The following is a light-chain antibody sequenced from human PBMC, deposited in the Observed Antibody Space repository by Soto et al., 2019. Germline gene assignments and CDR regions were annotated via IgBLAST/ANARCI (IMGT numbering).Light chain of an antibody. Sequence: EIVMTQSPATLSVSPGDRATLSCRASQSVRSKLAWYQHKPGQSPRLLIYATSTRATGIPARFSGSGSGTEFTLTISSLQSEDFAVYYCQQYNNWPAITFGPGTRLEIK. J-gene: IGKJ5*01. CDR3: QQYNNWPAIT. CDR2: ATS. CDR1: QSVRSK. V-gene: IGKV3-15*01.